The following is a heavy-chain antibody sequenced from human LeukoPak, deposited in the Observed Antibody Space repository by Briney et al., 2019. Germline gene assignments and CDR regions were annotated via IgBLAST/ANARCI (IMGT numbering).Heavy chain of an antibody. V-gene: IGHV3-23*01. J-gene: IGHJ3*02. CDR2: ISGGGSGT. CDR1: GFTFSSYA. CDR3: AKAVGSSGYFSRDAFDI. Sequence: GGSLRLSYPPSGFTFSSYAMSWVRQAPGKGLEWVAVISGGGSGTYYADSVRGRFTICRDNSKHTVYLQMNSLRAEDTAIYYCAKAVGSSGYFSRDAFDIWGQGTMVTVSS. D-gene: IGHD3-22*01.